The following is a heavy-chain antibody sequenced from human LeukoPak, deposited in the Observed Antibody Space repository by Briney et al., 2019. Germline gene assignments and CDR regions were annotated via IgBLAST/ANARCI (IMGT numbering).Heavy chain of an antibody. V-gene: IGHV4-31*03. Sequence: PSETLSLTCTVSGGSISSGGDYWSLIRQHPGKGLEWIGYIYYTGTTYYNPSLQSRITISIDTSKNQFSMNLNSVTAADAAVYYCARAAWRGSNSRDAFDIWGQGTVATVSS. J-gene: IGHJ3*02. CDR3: ARAAWRGSNSRDAFDI. CDR2: IYYTGTT. CDR1: GGSISSGGDY. D-gene: IGHD4/OR15-4a*01.